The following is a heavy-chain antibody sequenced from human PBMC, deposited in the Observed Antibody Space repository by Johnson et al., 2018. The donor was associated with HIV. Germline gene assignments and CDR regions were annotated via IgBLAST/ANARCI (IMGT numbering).Heavy chain of an antibody. CDR2: IKQDGSEK. CDR3: ARAVTPFGDWEAFDI. CDR1: GFTFSDYY. J-gene: IGHJ3*02. V-gene: IGHV3-7*01. Sequence: MLLVESGGGLVKPGGSLRLSCAASGFTFSDYYMSWIRQAPGKGLEWVANIKQDGSEKYYADSVKGRFTISRDNSKNTLYMQMNSLRVEDTAVYYCARAVTPFGDWEAFDIWGQGTMVTVSS. D-gene: IGHD3-10*01.